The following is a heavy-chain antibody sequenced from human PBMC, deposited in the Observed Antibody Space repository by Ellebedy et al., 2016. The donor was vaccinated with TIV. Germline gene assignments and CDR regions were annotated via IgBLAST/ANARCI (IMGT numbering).Heavy chain of an antibody. CDR3: ATDPWNCSSTSCFAFDI. Sequence: ASVKVSXKVSGYTLTDLSMHWVRQAPGKGLEWMGGFDPEDGETIYAQKFQGRVTMTEDTSTDTAYMELSSLRYEDTAVYYCATDPWNCSSTSCFAFDIWGQGTMVTVSS. CDR1: GYTLTDLS. J-gene: IGHJ3*02. V-gene: IGHV1-24*01. CDR2: FDPEDGET. D-gene: IGHD2-2*01.